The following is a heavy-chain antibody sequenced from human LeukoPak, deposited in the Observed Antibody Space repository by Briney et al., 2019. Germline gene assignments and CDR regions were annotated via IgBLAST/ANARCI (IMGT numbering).Heavy chain of an antibody. CDR2: TYYRSKWFS. Sequence: SQTLSLTCAISGDSVSSNSATWNWIRQSPSRGLEWLGRTYYRSKWFSDYAVSVKSRTTFNPDTSKNQLSLQLNSVTPEDTAVYYCARGSGSYYAFDIWGQETMVTVSS. CDR1: GDSVSSNSAT. D-gene: IGHD1-26*01. V-gene: IGHV6-1*01. J-gene: IGHJ3*02. CDR3: ARGSGSYYAFDI.